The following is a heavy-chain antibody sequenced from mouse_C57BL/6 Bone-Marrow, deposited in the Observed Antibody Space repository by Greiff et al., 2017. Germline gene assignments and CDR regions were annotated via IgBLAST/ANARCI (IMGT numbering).Heavy chain of an antibody. J-gene: IGHJ1*03. CDR1: GFNIKDDY. Sequence: VQLKQSGAELVRPGASVKLSCTASGFNIKDDYMHWVKQRPEQGLEWIGWIDPENGDTEYASKFQGKATITANTSSNTAYLQLSSLTSEDTAVYYGTTVEWLRRGYFDVWGTGTTVTVSS. CDR3: TTVEWLRRGYFDV. CDR2: IDPENGDT. V-gene: IGHV14-4*01. D-gene: IGHD2-2*01.